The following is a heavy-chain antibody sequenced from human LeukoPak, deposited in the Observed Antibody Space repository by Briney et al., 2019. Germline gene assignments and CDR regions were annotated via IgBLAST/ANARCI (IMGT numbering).Heavy chain of an antibody. CDR2: IYRGENSFWNSGST. CDR1: GYSTSTGYY. D-gene: IGHD6-19*01. V-gene: IGHV4-38-2*02. CDR3: AALADSSGFYYFDY. J-gene: IGHJ4*02. Sequence: SETLSLTCNVSGYSTSTGYYWGWVRQPPGRGLEWIGSIYRGENSFWNSGSTSYNPSPKSRVSIAVDTSKNQFSLRLDSVTAADTAVYYCAALADSSGFYYFDYWGQGTLVTVSS.